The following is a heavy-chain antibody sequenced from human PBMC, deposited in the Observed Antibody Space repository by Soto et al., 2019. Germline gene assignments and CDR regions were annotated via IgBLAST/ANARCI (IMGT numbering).Heavy chain of an antibody. D-gene: IGHD6-19*01. J-gene: IGHJ4*02. CDR2: ISVSVGST. Sequence: EVQLLESGGGLVQPGGSLRLSGAASGFTFSSYAMSWVRQAPGKGLDWVSAISVSVGSTYYADSVKGRFTISRDNSKNTLYLQMNSLRAEDTAVYYCAKVERAVAGIIDWGQGTLVTVSS. V-gene: IGHV3-23*01. CDR3: AKVERAVAGIID. CDR1: GFTFSSYA.